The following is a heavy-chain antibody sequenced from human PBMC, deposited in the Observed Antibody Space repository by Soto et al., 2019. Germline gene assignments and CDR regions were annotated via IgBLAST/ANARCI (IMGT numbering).Heavy chain of an antibody. Sequence: QLQLQESGPGLVKPSETLSLTCTVSGGSISSSSYYWGWIRQPPGKGLEWIGRIYYSGSTYYNPSLKSRVTISVDTSKNQFSLKLSSVTAADTAVYYCAKTLASGWYGGAADGMDVWGQGTTVTVSS. CDR2: IYYSGST. D-gene: IGHD6-19*01. CDR1: GGSISSSSYY. V-gene: IGHV4-39*01. CDR3: AKTLASGWYGGAADGMDV. J-gene: IGHJ6*02.